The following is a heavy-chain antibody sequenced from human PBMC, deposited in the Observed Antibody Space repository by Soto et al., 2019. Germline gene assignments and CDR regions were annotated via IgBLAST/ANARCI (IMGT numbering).Heavy chain of an antibody. V-gene: IGHV3-21*01. J-gene: IGHJ5*02. CDR3: ARDLRVPENWFVP. CDR1: GFTFSSYS. CDR2: ISSSSSYI. Sequence: EVQLVESGGGLVKPGGSLRLSCAASGFTFSSYSMNWVRQAPGKGLEWVSSISSSSSYIYYADSVKGRFTISRDNAKNSLYLQMNCLRAEDTAVYYCARDLRVPENWFVPWGQGTLVTVSS.